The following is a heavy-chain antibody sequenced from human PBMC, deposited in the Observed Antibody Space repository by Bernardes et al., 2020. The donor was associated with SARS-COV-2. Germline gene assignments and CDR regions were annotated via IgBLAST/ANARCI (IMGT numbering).Heavy chain of an antibody. CDR3: ARCHDYGGNSYQGGWFDP. D-gene: IGHD4-17*01. Sequence: GESLKISCKGSGYSFTSYWIGWVRQMPGKGLEWMGIIYPGDSDTRYRPSFQGQVTISADKSISTAYLQWSSLKASDTAMYYCARCHDYGGNSYQGGWFDPWGQGTLVTVSS. J-gene: IGHJ5*02. CDR2: IYPGDSDT. CDR1: GYSFTSYW. V-gene: IGHV5-51*01.